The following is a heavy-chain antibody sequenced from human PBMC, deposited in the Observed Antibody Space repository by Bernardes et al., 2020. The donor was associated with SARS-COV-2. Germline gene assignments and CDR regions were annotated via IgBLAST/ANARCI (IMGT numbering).Heavy chain of an antibody. CDR3: AKARGQWLTNDAFDI. CDR1: GYSFSSFG. Sequence: ASVKVSCKASGYSFSSFGVSWVRQAPGQGLEWMGWISVYNGNTNYAQKLQDRVTMTTDTSTSTAYMEMRSLRSDDTAVYYCAKARGQWLTNDAFDIWGQGTMVTVSS. J-gene: IGHJ3*02. V-gene: IGHV1-18*01. D-gene: IGHD6-19*01. CDR2: ISVYNGNT.